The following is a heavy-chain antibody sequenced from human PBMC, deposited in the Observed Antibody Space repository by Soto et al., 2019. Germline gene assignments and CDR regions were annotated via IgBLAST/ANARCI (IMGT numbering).Heavy chain of an antibody. V-gene: IGHV4-34*01. CDR3: ARGSPVWENGLDV. CDR1: GGSLNIYY. J-gene: IGHJ6*02. Sequence: SETLSLTCAVYGGSLNIYYWSWIRQPPGKGLEWIGEINHSGSTKYNPSLKSRVTISVDTSKNQVSLNLSSVTAADTAVYYCARGSPVWENGLDVWGQGTTVTVS. D-gene: IGHD3-16*01. CDR2: INHSGST.